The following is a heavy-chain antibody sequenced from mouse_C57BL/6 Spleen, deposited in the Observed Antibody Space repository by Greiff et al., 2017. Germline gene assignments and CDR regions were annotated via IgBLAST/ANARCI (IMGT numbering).Heavy chain of an antibody. CDR3: AREGIDCSFMDY. D-gene: IGHD2-4*01. CDR2: IYPGSGST. V-gene: IGHV1-55*01. CDR1: GYTFTSYW. J-gene: IGHJ4*01. Sequence: QVQLQQPGAELVKPGASVKLSCKASGYTFTSYWITWVKQRPGQGLEWIGDIYPGSGSTNYNEKFKSKATLTGDTSSSTAYMQLSSLTSEDSAVYYCAREGIDCSFMDYWGQGTSVTVSS.